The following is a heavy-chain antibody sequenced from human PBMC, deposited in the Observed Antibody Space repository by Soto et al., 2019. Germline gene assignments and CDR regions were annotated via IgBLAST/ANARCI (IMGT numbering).Heavy chain of an antibody. V-gene: IGHV3-7*01. CDR3: ARDEARPLGY. Sequence: EVQLVESGGGLVQPGGSLRLSCAASGFTFNSYWMSWVRQAPGKGLEWVANIKPDGSEKYYVDSVRGRFTISKDNVENSLILQMNSRRAEDAALYYCARDEARPLGYWGQGTLVTVSS. D-gene: IGHD6-6*01. CDR2: IKPDGSEK. J-gene: IGHJ4*02. CDR1: GFTFNSYW.